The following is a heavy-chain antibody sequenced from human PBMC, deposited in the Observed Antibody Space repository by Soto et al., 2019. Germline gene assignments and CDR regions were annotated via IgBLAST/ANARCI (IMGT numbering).Heavy chain of an antibody. V-gene: IGHV3-23*01. J-gene: IGHJ4*02. CDR2: ISGSGGST. CDR1: GFSFSTYA. CDR3: AKGRTSVAFYFDY. Sequence: EVQLLDSGGGLVQPGGSLRLSCAASGFSFSTYAMAWVRQAPGKGLEWVSTISGSGGSTYYTDSVKGRFTISRDNSKNTLHLQMNSLRAEDTALYYCAKGRTSVAFYFDYWGQGTLVTVSS. D-gene: IGHD2-15*01.